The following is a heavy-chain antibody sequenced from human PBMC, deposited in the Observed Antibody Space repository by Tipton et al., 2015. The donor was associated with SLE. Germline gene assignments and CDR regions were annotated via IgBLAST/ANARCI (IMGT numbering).Heavy chain of an antibody. CDR1: GGSFSSYY. CDR2: VYYTGNT. J-gene: IGHJ4*02. CDR3: ARDEYRYDATGYHLLGHFDF. V-gene: IGHV4-39*07. D-gene: IGHD3-22*01. Sequence: TLSLTCAVYGGSFSSYYWGWIRQPPGKGLEWVGTVYYTGNTFYNPSLKSRVTILVDTSKNQFSLKLSSVTAADTAVYYCARDEYRYDATGYHLLGHFDFWGQGTLVTVSS.